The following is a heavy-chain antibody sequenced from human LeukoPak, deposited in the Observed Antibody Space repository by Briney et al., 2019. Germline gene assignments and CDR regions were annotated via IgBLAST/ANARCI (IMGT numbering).Heavy chain of an antibody. D-gene: IGHD6-19*01. J-gene: IGHJ4*02. CDR2: IYYSGST. Sequence: SETLSLTCTVSGGSISSSSYYWGWIRQPPGKGLEWIGSIYYSGSTYYNPSLKSRVTISVDTSKNQFSLKLSSVTAADTAVYYCFIGPVAGTQGDYWGQGTLVTVSS. CDR1: GGSISSSSYY. V-gene: IGHV4-39*07. CDR3: FIGPVAGTQGDY.